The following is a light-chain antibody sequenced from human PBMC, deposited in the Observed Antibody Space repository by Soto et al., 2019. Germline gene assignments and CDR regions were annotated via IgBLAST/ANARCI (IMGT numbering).Light chain of an antibody. CDR1: RSLVHNNGNNY. CDR2: LGS. J-gene: IGKJ2*01. Sequence: DIVLTQSPLSLPVTPGEPASISCRSSRSLVHNNGNNYLDWYLQKPGQSPQVLIYLGSNRASGVPDRFSGRGSGTDFTLKISRVEAEDVGVYYCMQALQTPYTFGQGTKLEIK. V-gene: IGKV2-28*01. CDR3: MQALQTPYT.